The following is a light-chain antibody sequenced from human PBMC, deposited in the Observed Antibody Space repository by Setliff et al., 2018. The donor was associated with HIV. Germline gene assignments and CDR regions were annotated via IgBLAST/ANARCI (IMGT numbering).Light chain of an antibody. CDR2: EVT. J-gene: IGLJ1*01. V-gene: IGLV2-14*01. CDR1: SSDVGGYNY. Sequence: QSALTQPASVSGSPGQSITTSCTGTSSDVGGYNYVSWYQHHPGKAPKLMIYEVTNRPSGVSTRFSGSKSGNTASLTISGLQAEDDANYYCSSYTSTYTLYVFGTGTKV. CDR3: SSYTSTYTLYV.